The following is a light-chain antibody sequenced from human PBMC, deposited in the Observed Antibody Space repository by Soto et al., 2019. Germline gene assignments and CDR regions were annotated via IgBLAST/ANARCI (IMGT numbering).Light chain of an antibody. Sequence: DIQMTKSPSTLSASVGDRVTITCRASQSISSWLAWYQQKPGKAPNLLIYKASRLETGVPYRFSGSGSGTEFTLTISLLQPDDFATYYCQKYNSYSPLTFGGGTKVDIK. J-gene: IGKJ4*01. CDR3: QKYNSYSPLT. V-gene: IGKV1-5*03. CDR2: KAS. CDR1: QSISSW.